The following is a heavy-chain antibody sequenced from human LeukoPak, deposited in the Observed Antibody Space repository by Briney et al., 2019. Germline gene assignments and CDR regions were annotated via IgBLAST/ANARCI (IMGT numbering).Heavy chain of an antibody. CDR1: GYSFTSYW. D-gene: IGHD4-17*01. CDR2: IDPSDSYT. CDR3: ASHFRVTTRNDY. Sequence: GESLRISCKGSGYSFTSYWISWVRQMPGKGLEWMGRIDPSDSYTNYSPSFQGHVTISADKSISTAYLQWSSLKASDTAMYYCASHFRVTTRNDYWGQGTLVTVSS. V-gene: IGHV5-10-1*01. J-gene: IGHJ4*02.